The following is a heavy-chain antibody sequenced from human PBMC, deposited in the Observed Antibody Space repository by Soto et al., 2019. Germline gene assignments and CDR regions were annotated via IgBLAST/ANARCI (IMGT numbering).Heavy chain of an antibody. J-gene: IGHJ4*02. CDR1: GGTFSSYA. V-gene: IGHV1-69*01. D-gene: IGHD3-3*01. CDR3: ARDFPKGFWSGYYNY. CDR2: SIPIFGTA. Sequence: QVQLVQSGAEVKKPGSSVKVSCKASGGTFSSYAISWVRQAPGQGLEWMGGSIPIFGTANYAQKFQGRVTITADESTSTAYMELSSLRSEDTAVYYCARDFPKGFWSGYYNYWGQGTLVTVSS.